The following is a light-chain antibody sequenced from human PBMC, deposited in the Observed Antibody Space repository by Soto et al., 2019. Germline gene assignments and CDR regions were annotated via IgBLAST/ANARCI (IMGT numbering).Light chain of an antibody. CDR1: PSVSRDF. Sequence: EIVLTQSPGTLSLSPGERATLSCRASPSVSRDFLVWYQHKGGQPPRLLLYGGSIRATGIPDRFSGSGSRTDFTLTISRLEPEDVAVYYCQQYNSYSFGQGTKVDIK. J-gene: IGKJ1*01. CDR2: GGS. CDR3: QQYNSYS. V-gene: IGKV3-20*01.